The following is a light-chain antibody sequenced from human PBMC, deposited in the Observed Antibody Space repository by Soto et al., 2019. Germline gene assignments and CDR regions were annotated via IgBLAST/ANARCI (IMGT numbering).Light chain of an antibody. J-gene: IGLJ3*02. V-gene: IGLV1-44*01. Sequence: QSVLTQPPSASGTPGQRVTIPCSGGSSNIGSNSVIWYQQLPGTAPKLLIYSENQRPSGVPDRFSVSKSGTSASLAVSGLQSEDEAEYSCATWDDSLNGPVLGGGTKLTVL. CDR1: SSNIGSNS. CDR3: ATWDDSLNGPV. CDR2: SEN.